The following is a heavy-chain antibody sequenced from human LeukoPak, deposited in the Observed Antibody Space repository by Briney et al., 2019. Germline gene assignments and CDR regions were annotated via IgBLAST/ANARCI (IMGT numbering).Heavy chain of an antibody. Sequence: GASVKVSCKASGYTFTSYGISWVLQAPGQGLEWMGWISAYNGNTNYAQKLQGRVTMTTDTSTSTAYMELRSLRSDDTAVYYCARGMSIQLWSHFDYWGQGTLVTVSS. V-gene: IGHV1-18*01. D-gene: IGHD5-18*01. CDR2: ISAYNGNT. CDR1: GYTFTSYG. CDR3: ARGMSIQLWSHFDY. J-gene: IGHJ4*02.